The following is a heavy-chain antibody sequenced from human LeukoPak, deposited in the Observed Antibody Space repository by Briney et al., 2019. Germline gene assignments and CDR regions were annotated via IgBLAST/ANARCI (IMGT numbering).Heavy chain of an antibody. CDR3: AKNLPGYYYDSSGYYDAFDI. Sequence: GGSLRLSCAASGFTFSSYAMNWVRQAPGKGLEWVSAISSSGGSTYYADSVKGRFTISRDNSKNTLYLQMNSLRAEDTAVYYCAKNLPGYYYDSSGYYDAFDIWGQGTMVTVSS. V-gene: IGHV3-23*01. CDR2: ISSSGGST. CDR1: GFTFSSYA. J-gene: IGHJ3*02. D-gene: IGHD3-22*01.